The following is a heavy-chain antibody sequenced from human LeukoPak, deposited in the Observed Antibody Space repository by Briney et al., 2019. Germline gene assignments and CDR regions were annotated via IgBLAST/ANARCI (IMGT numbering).Heavy chain of an antibody. J-gene: IGHJ4*02. CDR3: AREKNSGSFPFDY. CDR2: IGSSGGDI. V-gene: IGHV3-21*01. Sequence: PGGSLRLSCVASGFTFGLYRMNWVRQAPGKGLEWVSSIGSSGGDIYYAESLKGRFTISRDNAKNSLYLQMNSLRDEDTAVYYCAREKNSGSFPFDYWGQGTLVTVSS. CDR1: GFTFGLYR. D-gene: IGHD1-26*01.